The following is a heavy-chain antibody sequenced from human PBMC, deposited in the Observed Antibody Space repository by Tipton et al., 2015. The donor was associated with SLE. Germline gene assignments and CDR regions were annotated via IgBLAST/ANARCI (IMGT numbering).Heavy chain of an antibody. D-gene: IGHD2-15*01. CDR3: AGCGGGSCYAY. CDR2: INHRGST. J-gene: IGHJ4*02. CDR1: GGSFSGYY. V-gene: IGHV4-34*01. Sequence: TLSLTCAVYGGSFSGYYWSWIRQPPGKGLEWTGEINHRGSTNYNPPLKSRVTISVDRSKKQFSLKLRSVTAADTAVYYCAGCGGGSCYAYWGRGTPVTVSS.